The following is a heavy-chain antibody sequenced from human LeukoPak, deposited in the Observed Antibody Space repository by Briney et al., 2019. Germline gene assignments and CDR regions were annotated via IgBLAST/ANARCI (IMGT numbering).Heavy chain of an antibody. CDR1: GFTLSTYG. Sequence: GRSLRPSCAASGFTLSTYGMHWVRQAPGKGLEWVAVISSDGSNKFYADSVKGRFTISRDGSKNTLYLQTNSLRPDDTAVYFCAKPQVTANWYYFHYWGQGTLVTVSS. CDR3: AKPQVTANWYYFHY. J-gene: IGHJ4*02. V-gene: IGHV3-30*18. D-gene: IGHD2-21*02. CDR2: ISSDGSNK.